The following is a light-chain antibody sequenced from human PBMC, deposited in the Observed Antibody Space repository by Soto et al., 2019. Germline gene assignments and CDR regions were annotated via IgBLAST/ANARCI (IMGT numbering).Light chain of an antibody. CDR3: QHSRT. V-gene: IGKV3-20*01. J-gene: IGKJ3*01. Sequence: EIVLTQSPGTLSLSPGERATLSCRASQSVSSSYLAWYQHKPGQAPRLLIYGASTRATGIPARFSGSGSGTEFTLTISSLQSEDFAVYYCQHSRTFGPGTKVDI. CDR2: GAS. CDR1: QSVSSSY.